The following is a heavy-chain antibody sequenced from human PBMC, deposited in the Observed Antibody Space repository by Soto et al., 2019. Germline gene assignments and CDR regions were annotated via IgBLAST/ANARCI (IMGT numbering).Heavy chain of an antibody. CDR3: ARLHYYDSSGLFDY. CDR1: GGSISSSSYY. J-gene: IGHJ4*02. V-gene: IGHV4-39*01. D-gene: IGHD3-22*01. CDR2: IYYSGST. Sequence: SETLSLTCTVSGGSISSSSYYWGWIRQPPGKGLEWIGSIYYSGSTYYNPSLKSRVTISVDTSKNQFSLKLSSVTAADAAVYYCARLHYYDSSGLFDYWGQGTLVTVSS.